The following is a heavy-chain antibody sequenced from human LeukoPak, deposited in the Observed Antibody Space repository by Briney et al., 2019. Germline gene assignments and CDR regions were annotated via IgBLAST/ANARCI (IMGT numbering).Heavy chain of an antibody. J-gene: IGHJ4*02. D-gene: IGHD3-10*01. V-gene: IGHV1-8*01. CDR1: GYTFTSYD. CDR3: ARGPRPRSGSYYGY. Sequence: ASVKVSCKASGYTFTSYDINWVRQATGQGLEWMGWMNPNSGNTGYAQKFQGRVTMTRNTSISTAYMEPSSLRSEDTAVYYCARGPRPRSGSYYGYWGQGTLVTVSS. CDR2: MNPNSGNT.